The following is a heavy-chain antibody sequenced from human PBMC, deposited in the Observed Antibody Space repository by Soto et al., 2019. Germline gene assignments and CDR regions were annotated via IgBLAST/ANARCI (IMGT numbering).Heavy chain of an antibody. J-gene: IGHJ4*02. CDR3: ASRYDSSDY. V-gene: IGHV1-69*02. D-gene: IGHD3-22*01. Sequence: QVQLVQSGAEVKKPGSSVKVSCKASGGTFSSYTISWVRQAPGQGLEWMGRIIPILGIANYAQKFQGRVTITADKSPSTAYMELSSLRTEETAVYYCASRYDSSDYWGQGTLVTVSS. CDR2: IIPILGIA. CDR1: GGTFSSYT.